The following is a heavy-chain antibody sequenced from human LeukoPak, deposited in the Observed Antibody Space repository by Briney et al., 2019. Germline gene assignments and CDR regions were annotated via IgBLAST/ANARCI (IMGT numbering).Heavy chain of an antibody. J-gene: IGHJ5*02. D-gene: IGHD3-10*01. CDR1: GYTFTSYY. Sequence: ASVKVSCKASGYTFTSYYMHWVRQAPGQGLEWMGWISAYNGNTNYAQKLQGRVTMTTDTSTSTAYMELRSLRSDDTAVYYCARLGGAIWFGDENWFDPWGQGTLVTVSS. CDR3: ARLGGAIWFGDENWFDP. V-gene: IGHV1-18*04. CDR2: ISAYNGNT.